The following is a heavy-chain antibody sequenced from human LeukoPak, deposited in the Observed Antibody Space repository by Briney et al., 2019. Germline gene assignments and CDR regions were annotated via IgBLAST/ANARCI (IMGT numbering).Heavy chain of an antibody. CDR2: IYYSGST. Sequence: SQTLSLTCTVSGGSISSGGYYWSWIRQHRGKGLEWFGYIYYSGSTYYNPSLKSRVTISVDTSKNQFSLKLSSVTAADTAVYYCARARWVTMVRGVPLYYYYYGMDVWGQGTTVTVSS. CDR3: ARARWVTMVRGVPLYYYYYGMDV. CDR1: GGSISSGGYY. D-gene: IGHD3-10*01. J-gene: IGHJ6*02. V-gene: IGHV4-31*03.